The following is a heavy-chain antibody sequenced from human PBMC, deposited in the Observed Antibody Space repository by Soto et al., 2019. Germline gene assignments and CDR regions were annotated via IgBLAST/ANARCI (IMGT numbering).Heavy chain of an antibody. CDR3: ARDAYYDYVWGSYRWYYYYGMDV. D-gene: IGHD3-16*02. CDR2: ISSSGSTI. CDR1: GFTFSSYE. V-gene: IGHV3-48*03. Sequence: GGSLRLSCAASGFTFSSYEMNWVRQAPGKGLEWVSYISSSGSTIYYADSVKGRFTISRDSAKNSLYLQMNSLRAEDTAVYYCARDAYYDYVWGSYRWYYYYGMDVWGQGTTVTVSS. J-gene: IGHJ6*02.